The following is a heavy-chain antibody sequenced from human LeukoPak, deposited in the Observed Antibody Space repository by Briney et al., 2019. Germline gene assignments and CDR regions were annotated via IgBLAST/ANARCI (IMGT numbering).Heavy chain of an antibody. D-gene: IGHD3-9*01. J-gene: IGHJ6*02. Sequence: ASVTVSYKASGYTFTSYDINWVRQATGQGLEWMGWMNPNSGNTGYAQKFQGRVTMTRNTSISTAYMELSSLRSEDTAVYYCARGEELRYFDWLPLYYYYGMDVWGQGTTVTVSS. CDR1: GYTFTSYD. CDR2: MNPNSGNT. V-gene: IGHV1-8*01. CDR3: ARGEELRYFDWLPLYYYYGMDV.